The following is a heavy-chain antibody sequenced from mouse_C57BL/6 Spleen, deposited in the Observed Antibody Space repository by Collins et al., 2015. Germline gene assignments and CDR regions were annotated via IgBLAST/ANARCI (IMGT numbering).Heavy chain of an antibody. CDR2: IYPGNGDT. V-gene: IGHV1-82*01. J-gene: IGHJ4*01. CDR3: ARIYDGYPYAMDY. CDR1: GYAFSSSW. Sequence: QVQLQQSGPEQVKPGASVKISCKASGYAFSSSWMNWVKQRPGKGLERIGRIYPGNGDTNCNGKFKGKATLTADKSSSTAYMQLSSLTSEDSAVYFCARIYDGYPYAMDYWGQGTLVTVSS. D-gene: IGHD2-3*01.